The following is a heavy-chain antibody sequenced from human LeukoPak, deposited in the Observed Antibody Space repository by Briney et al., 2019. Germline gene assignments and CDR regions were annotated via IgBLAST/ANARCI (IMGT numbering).Heavy chain of an antibody. D-gene: IGHD1-26*01. V-gene: IGHV3-33*01. CDR3: AGDRKSGNFLGEFDH. Sequence: GGSLRLSCAASGFTFTSYDMHWVRQAPGKGLEWVALIWYDGSNTYYTDSVRGRFTISRDNSKSTLYLQMNSLRAEDTAIYYCAGDRKSGNFLGEFDHWGLGTLVTVSS. CDR2: IWYDGSNT. J-gene: IGHJ5*02. CDR1: GFTFTSYD.